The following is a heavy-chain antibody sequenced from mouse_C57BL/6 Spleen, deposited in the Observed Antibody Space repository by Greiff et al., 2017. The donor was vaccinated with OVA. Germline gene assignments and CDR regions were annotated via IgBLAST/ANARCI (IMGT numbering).Heavy chain of an antibody. Sequence: VQLQQSGPELVKPGASVKISCKASGYAFSSSWMNWVKQRPGKGLEWIGRIYPGDGDTNYNGKFKGKATLTADKSSSTAYMQLSSLTSEDSAVYFCARGDGSLYYFDYWGQGTTLTVSS. D-gene: IGHD2-3*01. J-gene: IGHJ2*01. CDR2: IYPGDGDT. V-gene: IGHV1-82*01. CDR3: ARGDGSLYYFDY. CDR1: GYAFSSSW.